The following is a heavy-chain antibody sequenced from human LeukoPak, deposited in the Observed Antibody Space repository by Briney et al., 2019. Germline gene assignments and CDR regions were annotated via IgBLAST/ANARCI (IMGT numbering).Heavy chain of an antibody. D-gene: IGHD6-19*01. J-gene: IGHJ4*02. Sequence: GGSLRLSCAASGFTFSNYWMSWVRQAPGKGLEWVANIKQDGSEKHYVDSVKGRFTISRDNAKNSLYLQMNGLRADDTAVYFCARVAVAGTESDYWGQGTLVTVSS. V-gene: IGHV3-7*04. CDR2: IKQDGSEK. CDR3: ARVAVAGTESDY. CDR1: GFTFSNYW.